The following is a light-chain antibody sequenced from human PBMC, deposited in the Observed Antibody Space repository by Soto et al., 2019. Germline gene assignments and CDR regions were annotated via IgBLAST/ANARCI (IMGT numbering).Light chain of an antibody. V-gene: IGKV1-17*01. J-gene: IGKJ1*01. Sequence: DIQMTQSPSSLSASVGDRVTITCRASQGIGNDLGWYQQKPGKAPKRLIYAASTLPSGAPSRFSGSGSGTEFTLTISTLQPEDFATYYCLQHNSYPPTFGQGTKVEIK. CDR1: QGIGND. CDR3: LQHNSYPPT. CDR2: AAS.